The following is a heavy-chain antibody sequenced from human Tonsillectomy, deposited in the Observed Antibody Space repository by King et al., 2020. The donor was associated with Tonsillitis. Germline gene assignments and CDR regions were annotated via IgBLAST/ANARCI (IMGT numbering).Heavy chain of an antibody. CDR2: ISYDGSYK. CDR1: GFTFSSYA. V-gene: IGHV3-30*04. CDR3: ARDPREYSSSWIYYYYYGMDV. J-gene: IGHJ6*02. Sequence: VQLVESGGGVVQPWRSLRLSCAASGFTFSSYAMHWVRQAPGKGLEWVAVISYDGSYKYYADSVKGRFTISRDNSKNTLYLQMNSLRAEDTAVYYCARDPREYSSSWIYYYYYGMDVWGQGTTVTVSS. D-gene: IGHD6-13*01.